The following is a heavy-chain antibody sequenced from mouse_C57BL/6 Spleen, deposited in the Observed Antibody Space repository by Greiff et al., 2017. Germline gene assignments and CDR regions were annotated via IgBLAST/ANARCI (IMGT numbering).Heavy chain of an antibody. CDR1: GFTFSSYA. Sequence: EVHLVESGGGLVKPGGSLKLSCAASGFTFSSYAMSWVRQTPEKRLEWVATISDGGSYTYYPDNVKGRFTISRDNDKNTLYLHMRHLNSEDTAMYYCARDPPGAAYWGQGTLVTVSA. V-gene: IGHV5-4*01. D-gene: IGHD1-1*02. CDR3: ARDPPGAAY. J-gene: IGHJ3*01. CDR2: ISDGGSYT.